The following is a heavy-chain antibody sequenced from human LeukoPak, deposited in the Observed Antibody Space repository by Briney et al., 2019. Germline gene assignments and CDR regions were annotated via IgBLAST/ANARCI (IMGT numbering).Heavy chain of an antibody. D-gene: IGHD3-10*01. J-gene: IGHJ4*02. CDR1: GFTFSSYD. Sequence: GGSLRLSCAASGFTFSSYDMNWVRQAPGKGLEWVSYIGSGSGAIYYADSVKGRFTISRDNAKNSLYLQMNSLRDEDTAVYYCARDYVGSRSGGFDYWGQGTLVTVSS. CDR3: ARDYVGSRSGGFDY. V-gene: IGHV3-48*02. CDR2: IGSGSGAI.